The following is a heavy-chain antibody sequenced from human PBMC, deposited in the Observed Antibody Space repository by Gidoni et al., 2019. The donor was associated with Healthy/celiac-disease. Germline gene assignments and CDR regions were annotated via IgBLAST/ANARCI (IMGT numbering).Heavy chain of an antibody. Sequence: QVQLVQSGAEVKQPGSSVKVSCKASGGTFSSYAISWVRQAPGQGLEWMGGIIPIFGTANYAQKFQGRVTITADESTSTAYMELSSLRSEDTAVYYCARGGSTAIAAAGFFPPYYYGMDVWGQGTTVTVSS. CDR3: ARGGSTAIAAAGFFPPYYYGMDV. V-gene: IGHV1-69*01. D-gene: IGHD6-13*01. J-gene: IGHJ6*02. CDR1: GGTFSSYA. CDR2: IIPIFGTA.